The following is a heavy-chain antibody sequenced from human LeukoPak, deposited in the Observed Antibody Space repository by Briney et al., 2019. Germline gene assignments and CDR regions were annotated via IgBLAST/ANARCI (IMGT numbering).Heavy chain of an antibody. J-gene: IGHJ4*02. CDR1: GGSISSYY. Sequence: PSETLSLTCTVSGGSISSYYWSWIRQPAGKGLEWIGRIYVSGSTNYNPSLKRRVIMSVDRSKNQISLKLTSVTAADTAVYFCARENYNYGDPIYFDYWGQGTLVTVSS. CDR3: ARENYNYGDPIYFDY. CDR2: IYVSGST. D-gene: IGHD4-17*01. V-gene: IGHV4-4*07.